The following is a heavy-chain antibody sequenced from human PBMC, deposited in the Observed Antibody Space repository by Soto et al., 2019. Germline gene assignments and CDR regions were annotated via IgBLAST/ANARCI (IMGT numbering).Heavy chain of an antibody. V-gene: IGHV3-11*05. J-gene: IGHJ4*02. CDR3: AKVGVTYYFDY. D-gene: IGHD2-8*01. CDR2: ISNSGDYT. CDR1: GVTFRDFY. Sequence: QVQLVESGGGLVKPGGSLRLSCSASGVTFRDFYMSWVRQTPGKGLEWVSLISNSGDYTSYADSVKGRFTISGDNAKNSLHLQMHSLTAEDTAVYYCAKVGVTYYFDYWGQGTLVTVSS.